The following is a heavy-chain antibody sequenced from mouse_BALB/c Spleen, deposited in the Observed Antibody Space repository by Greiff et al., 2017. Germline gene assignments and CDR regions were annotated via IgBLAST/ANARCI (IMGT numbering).Heavy chain of an antibody. CDR3: ARRPHYYGSSPDC. CDR1: GYTFTSYW. CDR2: INPSTGYT. Sequence: VQLQQSGAELAKPGASVKMSCKASGYTFTSYWMHWVKQRPGQGLEWIGYINPSTGYTEYNQKFKDKATLTADKSSSTAYMQLSSLTSEDSAVYYCARRPHYYGSSPDCWGQGTTLTVAS. V-gene: IGHV1-7*01. D-gene: IGHD1-1*01. J-gene: IGHJ2*01.